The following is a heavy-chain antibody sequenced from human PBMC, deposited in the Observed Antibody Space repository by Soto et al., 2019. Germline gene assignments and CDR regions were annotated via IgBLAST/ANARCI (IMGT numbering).Heavy chain of an antibody. CDR2: ISYDGNNK. J-gene: IGHJ4*02. CDR1: GFTFSTYG. D-gene: IGHD1-1*01. CDR3: AKSVYNWNDGFFDY. Sequence: QVQLVESGGGVVQPGRSLRLSCAASGFTFSTYGMHWVRQAPGKGLEWVAVISYDGNNKYYADSVKGRFTISRENXXNTLYLQMSSLRAEDTAVYYCAKSVYNWNDGFFDYWGQGTLVTVSS. V-gene: IGHV3-30*18.